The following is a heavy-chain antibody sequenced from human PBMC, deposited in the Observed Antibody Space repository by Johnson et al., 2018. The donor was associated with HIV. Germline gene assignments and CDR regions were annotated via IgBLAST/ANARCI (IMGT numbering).Heavy chain of an antibody. CDR3: ARDRLYYGSSWYEESNAFDI. CDR2: IYSGGTT. J-gene: IGHJ3*02. D-gene: IGHD6-13*01. V-gene: IGHV3-53*01. Sequence: VQLVESGGGLIQPGGSLRLSCAASGFTVSSNYMSWVRQAPGKGLEWVSVIYSGGTTYNADSVKGRFTISRDNSKNTLYLQMNSLRAEDTAVYYCARDRLYYGSSWYEESNAFDIWGQGTMVTVSS. CDR1: GFTVSSNY.